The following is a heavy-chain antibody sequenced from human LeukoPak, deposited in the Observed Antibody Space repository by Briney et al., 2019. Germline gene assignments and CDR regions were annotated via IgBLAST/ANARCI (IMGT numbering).Heavy chain of an antibody. Sequence: SETLSLTCAVSGGSISTYYWSWIRQPAGKGLEWIGLIYTSGSTNYNPSLKSRVTISVDTSKNQFSLKLSSVTAADTAVYYCARGLITMVRGVIYDPWGQGTLVTVSS. CDR2: IYTSGST. CDR1: GGSISTYY. CDR3: ARGLITMVRGVIYDP. J-gene: IGHJ5*02. V-gene: IGHV4-4*07. D-gene: IGHD3-10*01.